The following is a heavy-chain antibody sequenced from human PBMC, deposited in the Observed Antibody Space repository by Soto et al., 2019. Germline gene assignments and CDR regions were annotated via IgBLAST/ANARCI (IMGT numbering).Heavy chain of an antibody. CDR2: VYYSGGT. CDR1: GGSIDNSHSF. Sequence: PSETLSLTCDVSGGSIDNSHSFWGWVRQPPGRVLEFLGSVYYSGGTYYNPSLKSRVTVXXXXSXKXVXLXXXSVTXAETAMYYCVRVVEDATRHTDFDSWGQGIVVTVS. CDR3: VRVVEDATRHTDFDS. D-gene: IGHD2-21*01. J-gene: IGHJ4*02. V-gene: IGHV4-39*01.